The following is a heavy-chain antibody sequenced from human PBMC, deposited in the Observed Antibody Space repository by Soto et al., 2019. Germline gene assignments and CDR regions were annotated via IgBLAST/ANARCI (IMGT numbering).Heavy chain of an antibody. V-gene: IGHV6-1*01. J-gene: IGHJ5*02. CDR1: GDSVSSNSAA. CDR3: ARTEGGAAAVPNRFDP. D-gene: IGHD6-13*01. Sequence: SQTLSLTCAISGDSVSSNSAAWNWIRQSPSRGLEWLGRTYYRSKWYNDYAVSVKGRITINPDTSKNQFSLQLNSVTPEDTAVYYCARTEGGAAAVPNRFDPWGQGTLVTVSS. CDR2: TYYRSKWYN.